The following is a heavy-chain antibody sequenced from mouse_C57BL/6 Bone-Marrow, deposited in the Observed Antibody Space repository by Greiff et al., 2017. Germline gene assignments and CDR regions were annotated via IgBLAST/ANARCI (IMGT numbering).Heavy chain of an antibody. J-gene: IGHJ4*01. CDR2: IHPNSGST. V-gene: IGHV1-64*01. D-gene: IGHD2-3*01. Sequence: QVQLQQPGAALVKPGASVKLSCKASGYTFTSYWMHWVKQRPGQGLEWIGMIHPNSGSTNYNEKFKSKATLTVDKSSSTAYMQLSSLTSEDSAVYYCARWDGYRTFAMDYWGQGTSVTVSS. CDR1: GYTFTSYW. CDR3: ARWDGYRTFAMDY.